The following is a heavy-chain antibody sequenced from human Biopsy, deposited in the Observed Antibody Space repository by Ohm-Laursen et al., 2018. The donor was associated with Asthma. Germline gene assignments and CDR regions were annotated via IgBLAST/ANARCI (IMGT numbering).Heavy chain of an antibody. CDR2: IMTVFGTT. J-gene: IGHJ6*02. D-gene: IGHD6-19*01. Sequence: SVKVSCKPPGGTFSNFAISWVRQAPGQGLEWLGGIMTVFGTTNYAQKFQGRVTITADESTSTAYMEVTSLRSEDTAIYYCARCQVGYSSGWSLLLKKIYYSGMDVWGQGTAVTVS. V-gene: IGHV1-69*13. CDR1: GGTFSNFA. CDR3: ARCQVGYSSGWSLLLKKIYYSGMDV.